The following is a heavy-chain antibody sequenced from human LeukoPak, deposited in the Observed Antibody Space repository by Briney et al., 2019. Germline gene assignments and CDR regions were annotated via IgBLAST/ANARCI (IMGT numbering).Heavy chain of an antibody. CDR1: GFTLDDYV. J-gene: IGHJ4*02. CDR2: IDHAGRGT. CDR3: ATVFEN. Sequence: GGSLRLSCAASGFTLDDYVMHWVRQAPGKGLVWVSRIDHAGRGTSYADSVKGRFTISRDDAKNTVYLQMNSLREEDTAVYYCATVFENWGQGILVTVSS. V-gene: IGHV3-74*01.